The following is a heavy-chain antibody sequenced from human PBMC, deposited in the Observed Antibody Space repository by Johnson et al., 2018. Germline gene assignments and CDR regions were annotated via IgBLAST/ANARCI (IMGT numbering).Heavy chain of an antibody. Sequence: VQLVESGGGLVKPGGSLRLSCAASGFTFSSYSMNWVRQAPGKGLEWVSSISSSSTYIYFADSVTGRFTISRDNAKNSLYLQMNSLSAEDTAVYRWTRGDSSGLSSAEYVQHWGQGTLVTVSA. J-gene: IGHJ1*01. CDR2: ISSSSTYI. CDR3: TRGDSSGLSSAEYVQH. D-gene: IGHD6-19*01. CDR1: GFTFSSYS. V-gene: IGHV3-21*01.